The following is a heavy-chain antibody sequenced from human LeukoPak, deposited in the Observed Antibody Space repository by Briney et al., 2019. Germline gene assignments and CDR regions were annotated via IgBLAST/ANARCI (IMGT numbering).Heavy chain of an antibody. V-gene: IGHV1-8*01. CDR3: ARQELEPWSPWAPTRGMDV. CDR2: MNPNSGNT. CDR1: GYSFTSYD. Sequence: ASVKVSCKASGYSFTSYDIIWVRQATGQGLEWMGWMNPNSGNTAYAQKFQGRVTMTRDTSISTAYMELSSLRVEDTAVYFCARQELEPWSPWAPTRGMDVWGQETTVSVSS. D-gene: IGHD1-7*01. J-gene: IGHJ6*02.